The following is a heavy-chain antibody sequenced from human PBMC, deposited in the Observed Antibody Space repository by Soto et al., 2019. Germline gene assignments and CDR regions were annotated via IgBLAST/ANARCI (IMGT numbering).Heavy chain of an antibody. D-gene: IGHD2-15*01. CDR2: IIPIFGTA. CDR1: GGTFSSYA. CDR3: ARSGPGYCSGGSCYGGMDV. J-gene: IGHJ6*02. Sequence: QVQLVQSGAEVKKPGSSVKVSCKASGGTFSSYAISWVRQAPGQGLEWMGGIIPIFGTANYAQKFQGRVTITADESTSTASMELSSLRSEDTAVYYCARSGPGYCSGGSCYGGMDVWGQGTTVTVSS. V-gene: IGHV1-69*01.